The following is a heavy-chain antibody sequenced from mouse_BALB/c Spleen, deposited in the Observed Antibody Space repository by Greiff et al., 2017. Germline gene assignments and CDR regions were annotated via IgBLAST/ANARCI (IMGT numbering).Heavy chain of an antibody. CDR1: GYTFSSYW. Sequence: LMEPGASVKISCKATGYTFSSYWIEWVKQRPGHGLEWIGEILPGSGSTNYNEKFKGKATFTADTSSNTAYMQLSSLTSEDSAVYYCARTEGFYRYEDYWGQGTTLTVSS. D-gene: IGHD2-14*01. J-gene: IGHJ2*01. CDR2: ILPGSGST. CDR3: ARTEGFYRYEDY. V-gene: IGHV1-9*01.